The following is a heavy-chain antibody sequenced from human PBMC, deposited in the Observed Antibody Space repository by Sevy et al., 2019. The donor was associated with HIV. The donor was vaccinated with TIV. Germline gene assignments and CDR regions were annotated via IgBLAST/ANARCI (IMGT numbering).Heavy chain of an antibody. CDR1: GFTFSNYG. V-gene: IGHV3-30*18. D-gene: IGHD3-3*01. CDR3: AKRPSLFYLLDY. CDR2: ISYDGSKK. J-gene: IGHJ4*02. Sequence: GGSLRLSCAASGFTFSNYGMHWVRQAPGKGLEWVAVISYDGSKKYYADSVKGRFTISRDNSKNTLYLQVNSLGTEDTAVYYCAKRPSLFYLLDYWGQGTLVTVSS.